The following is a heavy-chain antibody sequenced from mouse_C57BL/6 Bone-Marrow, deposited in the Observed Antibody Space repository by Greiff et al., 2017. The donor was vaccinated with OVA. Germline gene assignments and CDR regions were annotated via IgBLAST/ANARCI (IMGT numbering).Heavy chain of an antibody. CDR1: GFTFSSYG. J-gene: IGHJ4*01. Sequence: EVQLVESGGDLVKPGGSLKLSCAASGFTFSSYGMSWVRQTPDKRLEWVATISSGGSYTYYPDSVKGRFTISRDNAKNTLYLQMSSLKSEDTAMYYCARDWGYYYAMDYWGQGTSVTVSS. CDR3: ARDWGYYYAMDY. D-gene: IGHD4-1*01. CDR2: ISSGGSYT. V-gene: IGHV5-6*01.